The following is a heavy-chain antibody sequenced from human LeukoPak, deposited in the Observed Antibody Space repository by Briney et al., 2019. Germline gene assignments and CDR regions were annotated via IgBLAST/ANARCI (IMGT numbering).Heavy chain of an antibody. V-gene: IGHV1-18*01. D-gene: IGHD3-3*01. CDR1: GYTFTSYG. J-gene: IGHJ5*02. Sequence: ASVKVSYKASGYTFTSYGISWVRQAPGQGLEWMGWISAYNGNTNYAQKLQGRVTMTTDTSASTAYMELSSLRSGDTAVYYCARDLGYDFWSGYLPNWFDPWGQGTLVTVSS. CDR3: ARDLGYDFWSGYLPNWFDP. CDR2: ISAYNGNT.